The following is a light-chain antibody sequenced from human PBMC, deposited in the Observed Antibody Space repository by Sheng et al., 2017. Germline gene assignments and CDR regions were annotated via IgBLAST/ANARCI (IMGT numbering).Light chain of an antibody. CDR3: QQYGSSLRT. V-gene: IGKV3-20*01. CDR2: DAS. J-gene: IGKJ1*01. Sequence: EIVLTQSPATLSLSPGERATLSCRASQSVXSYLAWYQQKPGQAPRLLIYDASNRATGIPARFSGSGSGTDFTLTISRLEPEDFAVYYCQQYGSSLRTFGQGTKVEIK. CDR1: QSVXSY.